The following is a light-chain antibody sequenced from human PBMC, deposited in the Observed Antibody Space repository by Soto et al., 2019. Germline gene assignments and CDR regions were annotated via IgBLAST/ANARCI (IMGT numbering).Light chain of an antibody. Sequence: DIVMTQSPLSLPVTPGEPASISCRSSQSLLHSNGYNYLDWYLQKPGQSPQLLIYLGSNRDSGVPDRFGGGGSGTDFTLKISRVEAEDVGVYYCMQALQTPFFPFGPGTKVDIK. CDR1: QSLLHSNGYNY. V-gene: IGKV2-28*01. J-gene: IGKJ3*01. CDR3: MQALQTPFFP. CDR2: LGS.